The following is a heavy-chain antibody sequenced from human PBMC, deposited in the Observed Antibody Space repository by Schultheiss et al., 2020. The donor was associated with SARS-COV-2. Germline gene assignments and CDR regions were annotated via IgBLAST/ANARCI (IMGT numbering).Heavy chain of an antibody. CDR3: ARGGERWLQFEGNFDY. CDR1: GGSISSYY. D-gene: IGHD5-24*01. J-gene: IGHJ4*02. V-gene: IGHV4-34*01. Sequence: SETLSLTCTVSGGSISSYYWSWIRQPPGKGLEWIGEINHSGSTNYNPSLKSRVTISVDTSKNQFSLKLSSVTAADTAVYYCARGGERWLQFEGNFDYWGQGTLVTVSS. CDR2: INHSGST.